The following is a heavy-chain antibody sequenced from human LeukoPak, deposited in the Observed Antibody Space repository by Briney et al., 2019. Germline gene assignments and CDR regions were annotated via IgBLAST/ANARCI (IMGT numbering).Heavy chain of an antibody. CDR1: GFTFSSYA. D-gene: IGHD3-10*01. CDR2: ISCSGGSA. J-gene: IGHJ4*02. Sequence: PGGSLRLSCAASGFTFSSYAMSWVRQAPGKGLVWVSAISCSGGSAYYADSVKGRFTISRDNSKKTLYLQMNSLRAEDTAVYYCANRPLGSGSNYGYFDQWGQGTLVTVSS. V-gene: IGHV3-23*01. CDR3: ANRPLGSGSNYGYFDQ.